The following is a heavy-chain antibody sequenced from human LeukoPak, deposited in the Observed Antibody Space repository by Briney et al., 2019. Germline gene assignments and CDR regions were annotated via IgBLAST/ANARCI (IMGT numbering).Heavy chain of an antibody. J-gene: IGHJ4*02. CDR1: GASISSYY. CDR3: ARHSLTLGFDY. V-gene: IGHV4-59*08. D-gene: IGHD3-16*01. Sequence: SETLSLTCTVSGASISSYYWSWIRQPPGKGLEWIGYFSYSGSTNYNPSLKSRVTISVDTSENQFSLKLSSVTAADTAVYYCARHSLTLGFDYWGQGTLVTVSS. CDR2: FSYSGST.